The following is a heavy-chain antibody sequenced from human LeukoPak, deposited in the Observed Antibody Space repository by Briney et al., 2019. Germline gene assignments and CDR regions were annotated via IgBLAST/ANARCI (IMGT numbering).Heavy chain of an antibody. CDR1: AFSFSSYS. CDR2: IISSSSTI. J-gene: IGHJ3*02. Sequence: PGGCLTLAWAASAFSFSSYSMNCVRQPAGNGREWVSYIISSSSTIYYADSVKGRFTISRDNAKNSLYLQMNSLRDEDTAVYFCARDSAPFGETDGFDIWGKGTKVTASS. CDR3: ARDSAPFGETDGFDI. V-gene: IGHV3-48*02. D-gene: IGHD3-10*01.